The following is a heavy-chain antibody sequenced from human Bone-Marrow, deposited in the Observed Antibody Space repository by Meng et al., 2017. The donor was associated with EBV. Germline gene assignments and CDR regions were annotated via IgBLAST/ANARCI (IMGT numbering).Heavy chain of an antibody. CDR1: GFTFSSYA. CDR2: ISYDGSNK. V-gene: IGHV3-30-3*01. CDR3: ARQNSGYDSPFDY. J-gene: IGHJ4*02. Sequence: QVQLVESGGGVVQPGRSLRLSCAASGFTFSSYAMHWVRQAPGKGLEWVAVISYDGSNKYYADSVKGRFTISRDNSKNTLYLQMNSLRAEDTAVYYCARQNSGYDSPFDYWGQGTLVTVSS. D-gene: IGHD5-12*01.